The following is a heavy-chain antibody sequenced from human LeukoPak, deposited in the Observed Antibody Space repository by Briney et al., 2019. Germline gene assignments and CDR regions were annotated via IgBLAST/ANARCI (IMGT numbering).Heavy chain of an antibody. Sequence: ASVKVSCKASRYTFAGYSMHWVRQAPGQGLEWMGWINPNSGGTNYAQKFQGGVTMTGDTSISTAYMELSRLTSDDTAVYYCARGRGSYSLDYWGQGTLVTVSS. CDR2: INPNSGGT. D-gene: IGHD1-26*01. CDR3: ARGRGSYSLDY. CDR1: RYTFAGYS. V-gene: IGHV1-2*02. J-gene: IGHJ4*02.